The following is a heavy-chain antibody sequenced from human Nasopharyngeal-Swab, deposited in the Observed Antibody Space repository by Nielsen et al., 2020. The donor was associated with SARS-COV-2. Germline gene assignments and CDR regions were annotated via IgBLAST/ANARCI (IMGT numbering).Heavy chain of an antibody. CDR1: GGSISSYY. Sequence: SETLSLTCTVSGGSISSYYWSWIRQPPGKGLEWIGYIYYSGSTNYNPSLKSRVTISVDTSKNQFSLKLSSVTAADTAVYYCARGGSGFLQYVFDYWGQGTLVTVSS. V-gene: IGHV4-59*01. D-gene: IGHD6-19*01. CDR3: ARGGSGFLQYVFDY. CDR2: IYYSGST. J-gene: IGHJ4*02.